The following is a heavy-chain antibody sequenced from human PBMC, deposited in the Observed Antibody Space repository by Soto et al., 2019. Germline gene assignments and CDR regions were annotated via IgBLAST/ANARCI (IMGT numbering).Heavy chain of an antibody. V-gene: IGHV3-30*18. CDR2: ISDDGSNK. CDR1: GFTFSSYG. Sequence: GGSLRLSCAASGFTFSSYGMHWVRQAPGKGLEWVAVISDDGSNKYYADSVKGRFTISRDNSKNTLYLQMNSLRAEDTAVYYCAKRATMIVVAFDAFDIWGQGTMVTVSS. J-gene: IGHJ3*02. D-gene: IGHD3-22*01. CDR3: AKRATMIVVAFDAFDI.